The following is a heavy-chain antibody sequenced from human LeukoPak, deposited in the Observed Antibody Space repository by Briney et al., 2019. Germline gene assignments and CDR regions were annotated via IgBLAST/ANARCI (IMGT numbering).Heavy chain of an antibody. CDR2: MNPNSGNT. CDR1: GYTFTSYD. J-gene: IGHJ4*02. Sequence: ASVKVSCKASGYTFTSYDINWVRQATGQGLEWMGWMNPNSGNTGYAQKFQGRVTLTRNTPISTAYMDLSSLRSEDTAVYYCARKAVSGSGWYPFDLWGQGSLVTVSS. V-gene: IGHV1-8*01. CDR3: ARKAVSGSGWYPFDL. D-gene: IGHD6-19*01.